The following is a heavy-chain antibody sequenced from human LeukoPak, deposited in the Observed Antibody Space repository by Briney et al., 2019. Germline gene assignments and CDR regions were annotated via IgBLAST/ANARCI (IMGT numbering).Heavy chain of an antibody. J-gene: IGHJ5*02. CDR1: GFIFSSYS. V-gene: IGHV3-30*03. CDR3: AREGDYDYVWGSSRWFDP. D-gene: IGHD3-16*02. Sequence: PGGSLRLSCAASGFIFSSYSMSWVRQAPGKGLEWVAVISYDGSNKYYADSVKGRFTISRDNSKNTLYLQMNSLRAEDTAVYYCAREGDYDYVWGSSRWFDPWGQGTLVTVSS. CDR2: ISYDGSNK.